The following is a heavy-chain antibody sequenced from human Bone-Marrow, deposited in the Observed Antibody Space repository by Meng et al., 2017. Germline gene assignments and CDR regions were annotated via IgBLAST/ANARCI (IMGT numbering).Heavy chain of an antibody. V-gene: IGHV3-33*01. CDR2: IWYDGSNK. CDR3: ARDSHGPYSSSYYFDY. Sequence: LTGAASGFTFSSYGMHWGRQAPGKGLEGVAVIWYDGSNKYYADSVKGRFTISRDNSKNTLYLQMNSLRAEDTAVYYCARDSHGPYSSSYYFDYWGQGTLVTVSS. D-gene: IGHD6-6*01. CDR1: GFTFSSYG. J-gene: IGHJ4*02.